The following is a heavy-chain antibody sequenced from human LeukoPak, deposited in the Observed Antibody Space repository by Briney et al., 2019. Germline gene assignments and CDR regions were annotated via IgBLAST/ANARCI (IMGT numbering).Heavy chain of an antibody. Sequence: SETLSLTCTVSGGSISSYYWGWIRQPPGKGLEWIASIYYSGTTYYYPSLKSRVTFSVDTSKSQFSLKLSSVNAADTALYYCARAVYDYIWGSYRFDYWGQGTLVTVSS. CDR3: ARAVYDYIWGSYRFDY. D-gene: IGHD3-16*02. CDR1: GGSISSYY. CDR2: IYYSGTT. J-gene: IGHJ4*02. V-gene: IGHV4-39*07.